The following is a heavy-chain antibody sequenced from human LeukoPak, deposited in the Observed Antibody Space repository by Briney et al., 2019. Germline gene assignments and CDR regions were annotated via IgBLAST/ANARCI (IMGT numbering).Heavy chain of an antibody. J-gene: IGHJ4*02. V-gene: IGHV3-23*01. CDR2: ISGDGVSP. Sequence: PGGSLRLSCEASGFTFNNHALTWVRQTPGRGLECVSAISGDGVSPYYADSVRGRFTISRDNSKNALYLQMNSLRVEDTAVYYCAKLHYESGSYRHFDYWGQETLVTVSS. CDR1: GFTFNNHA. CDR3: AKLHYESGSYRHFDY. D-gene: IGHD1-26*01.